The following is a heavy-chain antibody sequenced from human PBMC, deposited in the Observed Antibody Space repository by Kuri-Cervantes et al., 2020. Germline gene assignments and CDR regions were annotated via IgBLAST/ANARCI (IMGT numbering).Heavy chain of an antibody. V-gene: IGHV4-34*01. Sequence: SETLSLTCTVSGCSISSYYWSWIRQPPGKGLEWIGEINHSGSTNYNPSFKSRVTISVDTAKNQFSLKLSSVTAADTAVYYCARDTSGYDCWGQGTLVTISS. CDR3: ARDTSGYDC. J-gene: IGHJ4*02. CDR1: GCSISSYY. D-gene: IGHD3-22*01. CDR2: INHSGST.